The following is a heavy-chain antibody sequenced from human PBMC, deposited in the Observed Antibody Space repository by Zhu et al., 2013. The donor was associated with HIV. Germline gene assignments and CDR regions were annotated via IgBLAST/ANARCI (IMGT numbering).Heavy chain of an antibody. CDR2: IIPIFGTA. Sequence: QVQLVQSGAEVKKPGSSVKVSCKASGGTFSSYAISWVRQAPGQGLEWMGGIIPIFGTANYAQKFQGRVTITADKSTSTAYMELSSLRSEDTAVYYCASTGPFQSQGHYGMDVWGQGTTVTVSS. J-gene: IGHJ6*02. V-gene: IGHV1-69*06. D-gene: IGHD4-4*01. CDR3: ASTGPFQSQGHYGMDV. CDR1: GGTFSSYA.